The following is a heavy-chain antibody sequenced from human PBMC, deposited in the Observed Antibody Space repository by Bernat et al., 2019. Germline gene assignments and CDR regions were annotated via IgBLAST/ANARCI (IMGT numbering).Heavy chain of an antibody. CDR1: GFTFSSYG. CDR2: IWYDGSNK. Sequence: QVQLVESGGGVVQPGRSLRLSCAASGFTFSSYGMHWVRQAPGKGLEWVAVIWYDGSNKYYADSVKGRFTISRDNSKNTLYLQMDSLRVEDTAVYYCARDRGSSPPPDIWGQGTMVTVSS. J-gene: IGHJ3*02. CDR3: ARDRGSSPPPDI. V-gene: IGHV3-33*01. D-gene: IGHD6-13*01.